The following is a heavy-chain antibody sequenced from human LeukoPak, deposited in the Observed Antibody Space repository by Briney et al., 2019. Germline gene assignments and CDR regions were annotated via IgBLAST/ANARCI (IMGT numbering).Heavy chain of an antibody. V-gene: IGHV3-33*08. J-gene: IGHJ5*02. D-gene: IGHD2-2*03. CDR3: VPGLGYCSSTNCPFDN. Sequence: GGSLRLSCETSGFAFSKYGIHWVRQAPGKGLEWVAVISYDGRNKYYGDSVKGRFTISRDDSKNMLYLQMNNLRIEDTAVYYCVPGLGYCSSTNCPFDNWGQGALVTVSS. CDR2: ISYDGRNK. CDR1: GFAFSKYG.